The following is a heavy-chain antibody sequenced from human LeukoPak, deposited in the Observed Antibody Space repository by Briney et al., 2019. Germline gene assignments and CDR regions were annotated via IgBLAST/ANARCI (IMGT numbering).Heavy chain of an antibody. CDR1: GFTFSSYA. V-gene: IGHV3-64*01. Sequence: AGGSLRLSCAASGFTFSSYAMHWVRQAPGKGLEYVSSIRSNWCSTYYANSVKGRFPISRDNSKNTLYLQMGSLRAEDMAVYYCARGIKVDTFYYFDYWGQGTLVTVSS. J-gene: IGHJ4*02. CDR3: ARGIKVDTFYYFDY. D-gene: IGHD5-18*01. CDR2: IRSNWCST.